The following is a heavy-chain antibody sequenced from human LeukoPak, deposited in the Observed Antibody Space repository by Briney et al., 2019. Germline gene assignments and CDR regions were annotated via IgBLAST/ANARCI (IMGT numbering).Heavy chain of an antibody. CDR2: IYTSGST. CDR1: GGSISSGRDY. Sequence: SQTLSLTCTVSGGSISSGRDYWSWIRQPAGEGLEWIGRIYTSGSTNYNPSLKSRVTISVDTSKNQFSLKLSSVTAADTAVYYCARDSAMGSTSFDSWGQGTLVTVSS. V-gene: IGHV4-61*02. CDR3: ARDSAMGSTSFDS. D-gene: IGHD1-26*01. J-gene: IGHJ4*02.